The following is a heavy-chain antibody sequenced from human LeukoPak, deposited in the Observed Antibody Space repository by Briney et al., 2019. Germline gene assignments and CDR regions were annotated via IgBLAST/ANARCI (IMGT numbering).Heavy chain of an antibody. V-gene: IGHV3-23*01. Sequence: GGSLRLSCAASGITISSYSMSWVRQAPGKGLEWVSSISFSGTTTYYADSVKGRFTVSRDNSKNTLYLQMDGLRAEDTAVYYCARDPTELQLLSYYFDYWGQGTLVAVSS. CDR2: ISFSGTTT. CDR1: GITISSYS. J-gene: IGHJ4*02. CDR3: ARDPTELQLLSYYFDY. D-gene: IGHD2-2*01.